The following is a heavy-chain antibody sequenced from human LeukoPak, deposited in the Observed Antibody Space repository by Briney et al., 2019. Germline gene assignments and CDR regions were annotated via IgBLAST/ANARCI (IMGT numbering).Heavy chain of an antibody. CDR3: ARDFSRDYYYYMDV. J-gene: IGHJ6*03. V-gene: IGHV1-69*06. D-gene: IGHD2/OR15-2a*01. CDR2: IISIFGTA. CDR1: GGTFSSYA. Sequence: ASVKVSCKASGGTFSSYAISWVRQAPGQGLEWMGGIISIFGTANYAQKFQGRVTITADKSTSTAYMEPSSLRSEDTAAYYCARDFSRDYYYYMDVWGKGTTVTVSS.